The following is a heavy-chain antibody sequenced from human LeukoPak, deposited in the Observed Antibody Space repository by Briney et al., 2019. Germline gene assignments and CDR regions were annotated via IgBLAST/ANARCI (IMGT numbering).Heavy chain of an antibody. J-gene: IGHJ5*02. CDR1: GGSFSGYY. V-gene: IGHV4-34*01. CDR2: INHSGST. CDR3: ARGVPGDYTDHWFDP. D-gene: IGHD4-17*01. Sequence: SETLSLTCAVYGGSFSGYYWSWIRQPPGKGLEWIGEINHSGSTNFNPSLKSRVTISVDTSKNQFSLKLSSVTAADTAVYYCARGVPGDYTDHWFDPWGQGTLVTVSS.